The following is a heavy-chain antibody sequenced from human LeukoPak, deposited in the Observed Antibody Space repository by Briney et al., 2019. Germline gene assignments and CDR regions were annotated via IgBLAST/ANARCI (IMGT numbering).Heavy chain of an antibody. CDR2: INSDGSST. Sequence: GGALRLSCAASGFSFSNYWMHWGRQAPGKGLVWGSRINSDGSSTTYADSVKGRFTISRDNAKNTLYLQMNSLRAEDTAVYYCARDGVEFYNWFDPWGQGNLVTVSS. D-gene: IGHD2-21*01. V-gene: IGHV3-74*01. CDR1: GFSFSNYW. J-gene: IGHJ5*02. CDR3: ARDGVEFYNWFDP.